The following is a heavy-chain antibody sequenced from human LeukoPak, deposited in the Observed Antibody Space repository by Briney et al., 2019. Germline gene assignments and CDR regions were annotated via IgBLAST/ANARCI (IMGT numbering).Heavy chain of an antibody. D-gene: IGHD3-22*01. CDR3: VRRYYYDGTGSYFDY. CDR1: GYNFATHW. V-gene: IGHV5-51*01. Sequence: GESLKISCKGSGYNFATHWIAWVRHMPGKGLESMGIIYPGDSDARYNPSFQGQVTISVDKRISTAYMQLNSLEASDTAMYYCVRRYYYDGTGSYFDYWGQGTLVTVSS. J-gene: IGHJ4*02. CDR2: IYPGDSDA.